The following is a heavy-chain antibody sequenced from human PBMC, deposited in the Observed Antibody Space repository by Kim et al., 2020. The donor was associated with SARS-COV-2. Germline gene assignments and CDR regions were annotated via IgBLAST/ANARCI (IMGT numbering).Heavy chain of an antibody. Sequence: SETLSLTCAVYGGSFSGYYWSWIRQPPGKGLEWIGEINHSGSTNYNPSLKSRVTISVDTSKNQFSLKLSSVTAADTAVYYCARGRVLGGIRISIAAAIRDWGQGTLVTVSS. CDR3: ARGRVLGGIRISIAAAIRD. CDR1: GGSFSGYY. V-gene: IGHV4-34*01. CDR2: INHSGST. J-gene: IGHJ4*02. D-gene: IGHD6-13*01.